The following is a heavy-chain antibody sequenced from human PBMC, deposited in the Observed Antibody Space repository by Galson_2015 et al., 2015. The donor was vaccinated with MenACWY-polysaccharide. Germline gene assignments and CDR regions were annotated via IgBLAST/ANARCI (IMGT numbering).Heavy chain of an antibody. CDR2: IYHSGST. Sequence: SETLSLTCAVSGYSISSGYYWGWIRQPPGKGLEWIGSIYHSGSTYYNPSLKSRVTISVDTSKNQFSLKLSSVTAADTAVYYCARVEKYSGSYYIRHWRQGALVTVSS. D-gene: IGHD1-26*01. CDR1: GYSISSGYY. V-gene: IGHV4-38-2*01. CDR3: ARVEKYSGSYYIRH. J-gene: IGHJ4*02.